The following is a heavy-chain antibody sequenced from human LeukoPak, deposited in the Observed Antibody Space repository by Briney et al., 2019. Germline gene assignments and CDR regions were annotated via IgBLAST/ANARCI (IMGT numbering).Heavy chain of an antibody. CDR3: AISSRTYYYGSGSPLFDY. V-gene: IGHV4-38-2*02. D-gene: IGHD3-10*01. CDR2: IYYSGST. Sequence: PSETLSLTCTVSGYSISSGYYWGWIRQPPGKGLEWIGSIYYSGSTYYNPSLKSRVTISVDTSKNQFSLKLSSVTAADTAVYYCAISSRTYYYGSGSPLFDYWGQGTLVTVSS. CDR1: GYSISSGYY. J-gene: IGHJ4*02.